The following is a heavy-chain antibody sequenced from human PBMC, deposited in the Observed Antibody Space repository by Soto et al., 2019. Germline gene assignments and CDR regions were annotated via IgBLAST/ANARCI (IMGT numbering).Heavy chain of an antibody. Sequence: GGSLRLSCAASGFTFSTYCMHWIRQVPGKGLEWVSRINSDASHTYYADSVKGRFTISRDNAKNTLHVEMNSLRAEDTPVSYRVRDGHRISTSAYGTWFDPWGQGPLVTVSS. CDR1: GFTFSTYC. D-gene: IGHD2-2*01. V-gene: IGHV3-74*01. CDR3: VRDGHRISTSAYGTWFDP. CDR2: INSDASHT. J-gene: IGHJ5*02.